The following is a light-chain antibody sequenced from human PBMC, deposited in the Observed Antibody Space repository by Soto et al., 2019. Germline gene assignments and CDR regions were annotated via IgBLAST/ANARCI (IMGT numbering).Light chain of an antibody. V-gene: IGKV4-1*01. CDR1: QSLLYSSTNKNY. J-gene: IGKJ2*01. Sequence: DIVMTQSPDSLAVSLGERATINCKSSQSLLYSSTNKNYLIWYQQKPGQPPKLLIYWASTRESGVPDRFSGSGSGTDFTLTISNLQAEDVAAYYCQQYYNTPLTFGQGTKLEI. CDR2: WAS. CDR3: QQYYNTPLT.